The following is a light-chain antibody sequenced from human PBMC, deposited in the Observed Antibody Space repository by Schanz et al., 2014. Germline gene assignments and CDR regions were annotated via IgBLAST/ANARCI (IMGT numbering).Light chain of an antibody. V-gene: IGKV1-39*01. Sequence: DIQMTQSPSSLSASVGERVTITCRASQTISTFLNWYQHKPGKAPKLLIYAASTLQSGVPSRFSGSGSGTDFTLTISSLQPEDFATYYCQQANSFPYTFGQGTKLEIK. CDR2: AAS. CDR3: QQANSFPYT. CDR1: QTISTF. J-gene: IGKJ2*01.